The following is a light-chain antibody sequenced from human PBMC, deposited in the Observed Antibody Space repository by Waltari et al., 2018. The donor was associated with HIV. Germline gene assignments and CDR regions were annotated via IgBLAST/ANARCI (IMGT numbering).Light chain of an antibody. CDR1: QTISRS. J-gene: IGKJ2*01. V-gene: IGKV1-5*03. Sequence: DIEMTQSPSTLPLSLGDRVTITCRASQTISRSLAVYQQRPGTAPKRLIYNASSLEDGVPSRFSGSGSGTEFTLTISSLQPDDIAVYFCQQYSAFPFTFGQGTKLEI. CDR2: NAS. CDR3: QQYSAFPFT.